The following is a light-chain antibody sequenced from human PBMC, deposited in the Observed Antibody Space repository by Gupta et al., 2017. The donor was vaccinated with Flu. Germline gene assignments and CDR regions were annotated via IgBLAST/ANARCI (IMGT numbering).Light chain of an antibody. CDR1: QSVLYSSNNKDY. V-gene: IGKV4-1*01. CDR3: QQYYSTPLT. Sequence: DIVMTQSPDSLAVSLGERATINCKSSQSVLYSSNNKDYLAWYQQKPGQPPNLLIYWASTRESGVPDRFSGSGSGTDFTLTISSRQAEDVAVYYCQQYYSTPLTFGGGTKVEI. J-gene: IGKJ4*01. CDR2: WAS.